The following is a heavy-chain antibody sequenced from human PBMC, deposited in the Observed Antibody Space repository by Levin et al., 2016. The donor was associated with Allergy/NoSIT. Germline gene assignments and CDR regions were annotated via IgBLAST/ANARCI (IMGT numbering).Heavy chain of an antibody. D-gene: IGHD5-18*01. CDR2: IYSGGST. J-gene: IGHJ4*02. V-gene: IGHV3-66*01. Sequence: WIRQPPGKGLEWVSVIYSGGSTYYADSVKGRFTISRDNSKNTLYLQMNSLRAEDTAVYYCARENTTMAAFDYWGQGTLVTVSS. CDR3: ARENTTMAAFDY.